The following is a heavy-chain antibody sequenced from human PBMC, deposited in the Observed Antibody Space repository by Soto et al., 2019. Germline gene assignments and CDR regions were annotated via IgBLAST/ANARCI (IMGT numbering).Heavy chain of an antibody. Sequence: EVQLVESGGGLVMPGGSLRLSCAASGFTFASYHMSWVRQAPGKGLDWVSSINPSSSHIYYADSVRGRFTISRDDSNNSLYLHMISLRTEDVAIYSYARAYCGGVGCYLRRDAFDVWGQGTTVMVSS. CDR3: ARAYCGGVGCYLRRDAFDV. J-gene: IGHJ3*01. CDR1: GFTFASYH. D-gene: IGHD2-21*01. V-gene: IGHV3-21*02. CDR2: INPSSSHI.